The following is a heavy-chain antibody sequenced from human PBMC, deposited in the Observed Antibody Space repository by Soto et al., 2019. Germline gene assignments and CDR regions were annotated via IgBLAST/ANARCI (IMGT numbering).Heavy chain of an antibody. D-gene: IGHD4-17*01. CDR3: ARVAYGDYAFYYYMDV. V-gene: IGHV4-59*01. CDR2: IYYSGST. J-gene: IGHJ6*03. Sequence: SETLSLTCTVSGGSISSYYWSWIRQPPGKGLEWIGYIYYSGSTNYIPSLKSRVTISVDTSKNQFSLKLSSVTAADTAVYYCARVAYGDYAFYYYMDVWGKGTTVTVSS. CDR1: GGSISSYY.